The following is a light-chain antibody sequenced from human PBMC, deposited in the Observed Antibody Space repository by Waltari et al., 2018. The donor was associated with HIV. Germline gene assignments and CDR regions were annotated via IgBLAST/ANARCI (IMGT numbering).Light chain of an antibody. V-gene: IGKV1-33*01. J-gene: IGKJ4*01. Sequence: DIQMTPSPSPLSPSAQDRATLPCQANQDIRYYLNWYQQKPGKAPKFLIYDASNLETGVPSRFSGSGSGTDFTFTISSLQPEDIATYYSQQYDNLPLTFGGGTTVELK. CDR2: DAS. CDR3: QQYDNLPLT. CDR1: QDIRYY.